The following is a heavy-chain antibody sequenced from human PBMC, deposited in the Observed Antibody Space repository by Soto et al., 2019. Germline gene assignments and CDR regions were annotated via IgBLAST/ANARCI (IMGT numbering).Heavy chain of an antibody. Sequence: ASVKVSCKASGYTFTSYAMHWVRQAPGQRLEWMGWINAGNGNTKYSQEFQGRVTITRDTSASTAYMELSSLRSEDTAVYYCARDYYDSSGLNWFDPWGQGTLVTVSS. CDR1: GYTFTSYA. V-gene: IGHV1-3*01. CDR2: INAGNGNT. J-gene: IGHJ5*02. CDR3: ARDYYDSSGLNWFDP. D-gene: IGHD3-22*01.